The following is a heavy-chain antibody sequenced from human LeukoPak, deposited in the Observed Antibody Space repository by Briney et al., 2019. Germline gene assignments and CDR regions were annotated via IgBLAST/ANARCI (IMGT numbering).Heavy chain of an antibody. D-gene: IGHD5-18*01. Sequence: PSQTLSLTCAVAGGSISSTSYYWNWIRQPAGKGLERIGRIYASGTTNFNPSLKSRVTLSLDMSKNQLSLRLTSVTAADTAVYYCARSRGYSYGYRFDYWGQGTLVTVSS. CDR3: ARSRGYSYGYRFDY. CDR1: GGSISSTSYY. V-gene: IGHV4-61*02. CDR2: IYASGTT. J-gene: IGHJ4*02.